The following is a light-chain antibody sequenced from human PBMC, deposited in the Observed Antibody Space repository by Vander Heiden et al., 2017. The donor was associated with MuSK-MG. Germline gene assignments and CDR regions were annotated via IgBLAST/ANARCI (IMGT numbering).Light chain of an antibody. J-gene: IGKJ2*01. CDR3: QHDNSSSFT. V-gene: IGKV1-5*03. CDR1: QSISSW. Sequence: DIQMTQSPSTLSASVGDRVTITCRASQSISSWLAWYQQKPGKAPKLLIYKESSLESGVPSRFRGSGSGTEFTLTISSLQPDDFATYYCQHDNSSSFTFGQGTKLXIK. CDR2: KES.